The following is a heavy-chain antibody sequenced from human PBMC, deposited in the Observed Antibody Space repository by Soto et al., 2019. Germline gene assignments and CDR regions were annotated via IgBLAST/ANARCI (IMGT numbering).Heavy chain of an antibody. CDR3: AKDQLARFGSIAVIPFDY. Sequence: EVQLLESGGGLVQPGGSLRLSCAASGFTFSSYAMSWVRQAPGKGLEWVSAISGSGGSTYYADSVKGRFTISRDNSKNTLYLQMNSLRAEDTAVYYCAKDQLARFGSIAVIPFDYWGQGTLVTVSS. V-gene: IGHV3-23*01. D-gene: IGHD6-6*01. J-gene: IGHJ4*02. CDR2: ISGSGGST. CDR1: GFTFSSYA.